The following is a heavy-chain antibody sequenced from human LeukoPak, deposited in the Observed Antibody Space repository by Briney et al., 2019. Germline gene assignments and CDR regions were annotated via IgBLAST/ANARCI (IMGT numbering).Heavy chain of an antibody. D-gene: IGHD3-16*02. Sequence: SETLSLTCTVSGGSISSSSYYWGWIRQPPGKGLEWIGSIYYSGSTYYNPSLKSRVTISVDTSKNQFSLKLSSVTAADTAVYYCARVHRVFYFDYWGQGTLVTVSS. CDR3: ARVHRVFYFDY. CDR2: IYYSGST. V-gene: IGHV4-39*01. CDR1: GGSISSSSYY. J-gene: IGHJ4*02.